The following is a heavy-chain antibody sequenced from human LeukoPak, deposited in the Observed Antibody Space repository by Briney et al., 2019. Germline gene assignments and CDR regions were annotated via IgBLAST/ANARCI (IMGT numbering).Heavy chain of an antibody. CDR3: AKDQDDSSGYYLGY. V-gene: IGHV3-30*02. D-gene: IGHD3-22*01. CDR1: GFTFSSYG. CDR2: IRYDGSNK. J-gene: IGHJ4*02. Sequence: GGSLRLSCAASGFTFSSYGMHWVRQAPGKWLEGVAFIRYDGSNKYYADSVKGRFTISRDNSKNTLYLQVNSLRAEDTAVYYCAKDQDDSSGYYLGYWGQGTLVTVSS.